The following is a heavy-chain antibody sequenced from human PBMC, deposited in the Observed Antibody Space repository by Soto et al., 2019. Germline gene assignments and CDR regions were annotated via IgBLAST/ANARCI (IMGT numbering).Heavy chain of an antibody. CDR1: GGSISSGDYY. D-gene: IGHD2-15*01. CDR3: ARDGYCSGGSCYANWFDP. V-gene: IGHV4-30-4*01. Sequence: TLSLTCTVSGGSISSGDYYWSWIRQPPGKGLEWIGYIYYSGSTYYNPSLKSRVTISVDTSKNQFSLKLSSVTAADTAVYYCARDGYCSGGSCYANWFDPWGQGTLVTVSS. J-gene: IGHJ5*02. CDR2: IYYSGST.